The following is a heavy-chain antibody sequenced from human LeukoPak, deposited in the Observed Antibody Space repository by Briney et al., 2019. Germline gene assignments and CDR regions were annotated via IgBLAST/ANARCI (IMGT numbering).Heavy chain of an antibody. CDR3: ARMNRIISSSWYPSFDY. D-gene: IGHD6-13*01. CDR1: GGSISSSSYY. J-gene: IGHJ4*02. Sequence: SETLSLTCTVSGGSISSSSYYWGWIRQPPGKGLEWIGSIYTSGSTNYNPSLKSRVTISVDTSKNQFSLKLSSVTAADTAVYYCARMNRIISSSWYPSFDYWGQGTLVTVSS. V-gene: IGHV4-39*07. CDR2: IYTSGST.